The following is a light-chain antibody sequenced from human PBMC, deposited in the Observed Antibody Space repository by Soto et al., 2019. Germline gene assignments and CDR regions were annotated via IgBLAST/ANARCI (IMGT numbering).Light chain of an antibody. CDR3: SSYTSSSTLV. J-gene: IGLJ2*01. CDR2: DVS. Sequence: QSAVTQPASVSGSPGQSITISCTGTSSDVGGYNYASWYQQHPGKAPKLMIYDVSNRPSGVSNRFSGSKSGNTASLTISGLQAEDEADYYCSSYTSSSTLVFSGGTKLTVL. CDR1: SSDVGGYNY. V-gene: IGLV2-14*01.